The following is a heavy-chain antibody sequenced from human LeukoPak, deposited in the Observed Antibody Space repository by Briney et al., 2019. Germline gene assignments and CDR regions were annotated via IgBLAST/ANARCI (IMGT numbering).Heavy chain of an antibody. CDR2: IIPSFGTA. D-gene: IGHD6-19*01. J-gene: IGHJ6*03. CDR1: VGTFSSYA. V-gene: IGHV1-69*01. Sequence: GAWVKVSCKASVGTFSSYAISWVRQAPGQGLEWMGGIIPSFGTANYAQKFQGRVTITADESTSTAYMELSSLRSEDTAVYYCVRFSGWDYYYYYMAVWCKGTTVTVSS. CDR3: VRFSGWDYYYYYMAV.